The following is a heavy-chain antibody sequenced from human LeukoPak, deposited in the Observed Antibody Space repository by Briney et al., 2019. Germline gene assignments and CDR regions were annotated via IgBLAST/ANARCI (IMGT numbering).Heavy chain of an antibody. CDR2: ISAYNGNT. Sequence: ASVKVSCKASGYTFTSYGISWVRQAPGQGLEWMGWISAYNGNTNYAQKLQGRVTMTTDTSTSTAYMELRSLRSDDTAMYYCARDSCSSTSCYMWGTYYYGMDVWGQGTTVTVSS. CDR3: ARDSCSSTSCYMWGTYYYGMDV. V-gene: IGHV1-18*01. D-gene: IGHD2-2*02. CDR1: GYTFTSYG. J-gene: IGHJ6*02.